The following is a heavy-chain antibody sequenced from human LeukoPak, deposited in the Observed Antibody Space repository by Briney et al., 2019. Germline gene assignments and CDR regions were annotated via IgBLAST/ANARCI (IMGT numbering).Heavy chain of an antibody. V-gene: IGHV6-1*01. Sequence: SQTLSLTCAISGDSISSNSGVWNWIRQSPSRGLEWLGRTYYRSMWYNAYAVSVKSRITINPDTSKNQFSLQLNSVTPEDTAVYYCAREGRANGSGLIWGQGTMVTVSS. CDR3: AREGRANGSGLI. J-gene: IGHJ3*02. CDR2: TYYRSMWYN. CDR1: GDSISSNSGV. D-gene: IGHD3-10*01.